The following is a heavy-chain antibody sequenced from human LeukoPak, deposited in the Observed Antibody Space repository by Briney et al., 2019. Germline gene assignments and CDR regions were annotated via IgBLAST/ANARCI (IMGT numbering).Heavy chain of an antibody. CDR1: GDSISSSSHY. CDR2: FYYGGST. J-gene: IGHJ5*02. CDR3: ASGGEQLWPYEPFSS. Sequence: SETLSLTCTVSGDSISSSSHYWGWIRQPPGKGLGWIGTFYYGGSTYHNPSLKSRVTISVDTSKNQFSLRLSSVTAADTALYYCASGGEQLWPYEPFSSWGQGTLVTVSS. V-gene: IGHV4-39*01. D-gene: IGHD5-18*01.